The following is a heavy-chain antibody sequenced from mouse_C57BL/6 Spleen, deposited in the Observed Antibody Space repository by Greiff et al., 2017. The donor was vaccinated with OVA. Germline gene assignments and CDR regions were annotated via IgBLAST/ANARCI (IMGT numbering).Heavy chain of an antibody. CDR1: GYTFTDYN. CDR3: ARKDYYGSRDAMDY. Sequence: VQLQQSGPELVKPGASVKIPCKASGYTFTDYNMDWVKQSHGKSLEWIGDINPNNGGTIYNQKFKGKATLTVDKSSSTAYMELRSLTSEDTAVYYCARKDYYGSRDAMDYWGQGTSVTVSS. CDR2: INPNNGGT. J-gene: IGHJ4*01. D-gene: IGHD1-1*01. V-gene: IGHV1-18*01.